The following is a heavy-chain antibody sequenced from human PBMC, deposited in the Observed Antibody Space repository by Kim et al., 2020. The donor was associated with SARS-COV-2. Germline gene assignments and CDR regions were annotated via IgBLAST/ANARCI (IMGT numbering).Heavy chain of an antibody. V-gene: IGHV1-46*01. Sequence: SYAQKFQGRVTMTRDTSTSTVYMELSSLRSEDTAVYYCARDRGDIYGMDVWGQGTTVTVSS. D-gene: IGHD2-15*01. CDR3: ARDRGDIYGMDV. J-gene: IGHJ6*02.